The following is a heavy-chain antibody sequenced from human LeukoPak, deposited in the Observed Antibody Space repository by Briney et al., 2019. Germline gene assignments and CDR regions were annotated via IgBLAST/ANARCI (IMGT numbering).Heavy chain of an antibody. Sequence: GGSLRLSCAASGFTFSLYSMNWVRQAPGEGLEWVSSISGTSVYIYYADSVKGRFTISRDNAKNSLYLQMNSLRAEDTAVYYCARGTPYTSSSDFDYWGQGTLVTVSS. D-gene: IGHD6-6*01. CDR2: ISGTSVYI. CDR3: ARGTPYTSSSDFDY. J-gene: IGHJ4*02. V-gene: IGHV3-21*01. CDR1: GFTFSLYS.